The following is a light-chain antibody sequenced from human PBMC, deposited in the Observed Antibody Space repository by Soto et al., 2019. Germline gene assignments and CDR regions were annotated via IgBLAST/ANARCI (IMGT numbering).Light chain of an antibody. V-gene: IGLV1-40*01. CDR1: SSNIGAGYD. CDR2: GNS. Sequence: QLVLTQPPSVSGAPGQRVTISCTGSSSNIGAGYDVHWYQQFPGTAPKLLIYGNSNRPSGVPDRFSGSKSGTSASLAITGLQAEVEADYYCQSYDSSLSGVFGSGTKLTVL. J-gene: IGLJ1*01. CDR3: QSYDSSLSGV.